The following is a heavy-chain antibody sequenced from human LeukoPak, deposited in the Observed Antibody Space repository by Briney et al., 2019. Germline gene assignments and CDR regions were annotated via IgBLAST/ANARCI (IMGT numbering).Heavy chain of an antibody. CDR2: IIPIFGTA. Sequence: SVKVSCKASGGTFSSYAISWVRQAPGQGLEWMGGIIPIFGTANYAQKFQGRVTITADESTSTAYMELSSLRSEDTAVYYCARGSYYYDSSGYYDYWGQGTLVTVSS. J-gene: IGHJ4*02. CDR3: ARGSYYYDSSGYYDY. CDR1: GGTFSSYA. V-gene: IGHV1-69*13. D-gene: IGHD3-22*01.